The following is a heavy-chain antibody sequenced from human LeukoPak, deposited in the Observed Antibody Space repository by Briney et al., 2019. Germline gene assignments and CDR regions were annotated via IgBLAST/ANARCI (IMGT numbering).Heavy chain of an antibody. CDR2: IKEDGSQK. Sequence: GGSLRLSCSVSGLTFSTYWMSWVRQAPGKGLEWVANIKEDGSQKNYVDSVKGRFTISRDNAKNSLYLQMNSLRVEDTAVYYCAKDYTVTMFGVSSSYYFDYWGQGTLVTVSS. J-gene: IGHJ4*02. CDR3: AKDYTVTMFGVSSSYYFDY. D-gene: IGHD4-17*01. V-gene: IGHV3-7*03. CDR1: GLTFSTYW.